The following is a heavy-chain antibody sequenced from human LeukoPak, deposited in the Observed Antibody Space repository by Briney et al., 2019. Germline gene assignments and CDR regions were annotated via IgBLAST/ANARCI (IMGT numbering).Heavy chain of an antibody. Sequence: PGGSLRLSCAASGFTFSSYGMHWVRQAPGKGLEWVAFIRYDGSNKYYADSVKGRFTISRDNSKDTLYLQMNSLKTEDTAVYYCTRHAPGVSLDGDYDFRFDPWGQGTLVTVSS. CDR2: IRYDGSNK. V-gene: IGHV3-30*02. D-gene: IGHD4-17*01. CDR3: TRHAPGVSLDGDYDFRFDP. J-gene: IGHJ5*02. CDR1: GFTFSSYG.